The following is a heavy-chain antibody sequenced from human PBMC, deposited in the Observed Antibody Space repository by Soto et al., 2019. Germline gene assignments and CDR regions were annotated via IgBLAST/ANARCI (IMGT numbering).Heavy chain of an antibody. V-gene: IGHV4-61*01. Sequence: SETLSLTCTVSGASVISSSFYFSCIRQPPWNGLELIGYVYYSGSPIYNPSLKSRVTISVDTSKNQFSLKLSSVTAADTAVYYCARESPMVTATTNWGQGTLVTVSS. CDR2: VYYSGSP. CDR1: GASVISSSFY. D-gene: IGHD4-17*01. CDR3: ARESPMVTATTN. J-gene: IGHJ4*02.